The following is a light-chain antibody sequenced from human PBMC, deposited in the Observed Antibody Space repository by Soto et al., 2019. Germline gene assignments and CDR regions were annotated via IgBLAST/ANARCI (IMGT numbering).Light chain of an antibody. CDR1: QSVSSD. Sequence: EKVMTQSPATLSVSPGERATLSCRASQSVSSDLAWYQQKPGQAPRLLIYGASTRATGIPARFSGSGSGTEFAFTSNRLQADDCAVYYCQQYYNWPRTFGGGTKVDI. J-gene: IGKJ4*01. CDR2: GAS. V-gene: IGKV3-15*01. CDR3: QQYYNWPRT.